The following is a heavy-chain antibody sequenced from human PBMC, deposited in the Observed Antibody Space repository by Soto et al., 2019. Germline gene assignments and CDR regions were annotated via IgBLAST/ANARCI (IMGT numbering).Heavy chain of an antibody. CDR3: ARVSTYYFDSSGSYTSDY. Sequence: SETLSFTCTVSGASVGSGSFYWSWIRQPPGKGLEWIGYVFFSGSTNYNPSLKSRVTISIDTSKNQFSLKLISVTAADTAVYYCARVSTYYFDSSGSYTSDYWGQGTLVTVSS. CDR2: VFFSGST. D-gene: IGHD3-22*01. CDR1: GASVGSGSFY. V-gene: IGHV4-61*01. J-gene: IGHJ4*02.